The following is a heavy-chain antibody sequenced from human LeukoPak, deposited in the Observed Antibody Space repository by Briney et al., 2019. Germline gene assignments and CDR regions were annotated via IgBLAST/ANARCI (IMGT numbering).Heavy chain of an antibody. Sequence: GSSVKVSCKASGGTFSSYAISWVRQAPGQGLEWMGGIIPIFGTANYAQKFQGRVTITTDESTSTAYMELSSLRSEDTAVYYCAREGYCSSTSCWYYMDVWGKGTTVTVSS. CDR3: AREGYCSSTSCWYYMDV. CDR1: GGTFSSYA. D-gene: IGHD2-2*01. CDR2: IIPIFGTA. J-gene: IGHJ6*03. V-gene: IGHV1-69*05.